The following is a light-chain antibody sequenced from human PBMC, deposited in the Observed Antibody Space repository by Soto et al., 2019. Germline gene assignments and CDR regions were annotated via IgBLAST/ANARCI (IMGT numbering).Light chain of an antibody. V-gene: IGKV3-11*01. CDR2: DAS. CDR1: QSVSSY. CDR3: QQRET. Sequence: EIVLTQSPATLSLSPEERATLSCRASQSVSSYLAWYQQKPGQAPRLLIYDASNRATGIPARFSGSGSGTDFTLTISSLEPEDFAVYYCQQRETFGQGTKVEIK. J-gene: IGKJ1*01.